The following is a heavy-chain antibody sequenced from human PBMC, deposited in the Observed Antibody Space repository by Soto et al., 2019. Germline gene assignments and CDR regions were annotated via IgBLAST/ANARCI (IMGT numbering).Heavy chain of an antibody. V-gene: IGHV3-66*01. CDR2: IYRGGST. D-gene: IGHD1-26*01. CDR3: ARDPGARGGVIV. J-gene: IGHJ6*02. Sequence: EVQVVESGGGLVQPGGSLRLSCVASGFTVSSDYMNWVRQAPGKGLEWVSGIYRGGSTYYADSVKGRFTISRDNSKNTLHLQRDSLRAEATAVYDCARDPGARGGVIVWGQGTTVTVSS. CDR1: GFTVSSDY.